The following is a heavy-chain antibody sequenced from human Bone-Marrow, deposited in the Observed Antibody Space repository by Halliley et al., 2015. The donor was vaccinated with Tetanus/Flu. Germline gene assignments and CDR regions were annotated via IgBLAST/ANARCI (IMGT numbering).Heavy chain of an antibody. CDR3: ARETRRGNSYGYFEY. V-gene: IGHV4-59*01. J-gene: IGHJ4*02. Sequence: GYIHNSGGTKYNPSLKRGVTMSIDPAKNQFSPKLSSVTAADTAVYYCARETRRGNSYGYFEYWGQGTLITVSS. CDR2: IHNSGGT. D-gene: IGHD5-18*01.